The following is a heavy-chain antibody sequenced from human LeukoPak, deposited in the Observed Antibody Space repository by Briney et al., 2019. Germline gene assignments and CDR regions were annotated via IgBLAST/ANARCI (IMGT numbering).Heavy chain of an antibody. V-gene: IGHV3-30*19. CDR3: ARGVAARQKSWFDP. CDR2: VSYDGSNK. Sequence: QSGGSLRLSCAASGFIFTNYGMNWVRQAPGKGLEWVAVVSYDGSNKYYADSVKGRFTISRDNSKNTLYLQMNSLRAEDTAVYYCARGVAARQKSWFDPWGQGTLVTVSS. J-gene: IGHJ5*02. CDR1: GFIFTNYG. D-gene: IGHD6-6*01.